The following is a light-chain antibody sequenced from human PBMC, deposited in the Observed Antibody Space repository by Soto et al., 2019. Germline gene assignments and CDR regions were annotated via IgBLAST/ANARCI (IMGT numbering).Light chain of an antibody. V-gene: IGLV2-14*03. CDR1: SSGVGGYNY. CDR2: DVT. J-gene: IGLJ3*02. Sequence: QSALTQPASVSGSPGQSITIFCTGTSSGVGGYNYVSWYQQHPGKPPKLMIYDVTNRPSGVSNRFSGCKSGSTASLTISGLLAEDEGDYYFSSYTKRNTVVFGGGTKLTVL. CDR3: SSYTKRNTVV.